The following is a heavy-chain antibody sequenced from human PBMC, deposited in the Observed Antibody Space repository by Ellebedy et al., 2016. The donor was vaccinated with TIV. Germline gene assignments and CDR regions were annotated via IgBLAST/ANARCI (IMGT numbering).Heavy chain of an antibody. V-gene: IGHV3-64D*06. J-gene: IGHJ6*02. Sequence: GESLKISCSASGFTFSSYAMHWVRQAPGKGLEYVSAISSNGGSTYYADSVKGRFTISRDNSKNTLYLQMSSLRAEDTAVYYCVKDRPDYYYGMDVWGQGTTVTVSS. CDR3: VKDRPDYYYGMDV. CDR1: GFTFSSYA. CDR2: ISSNGGST.